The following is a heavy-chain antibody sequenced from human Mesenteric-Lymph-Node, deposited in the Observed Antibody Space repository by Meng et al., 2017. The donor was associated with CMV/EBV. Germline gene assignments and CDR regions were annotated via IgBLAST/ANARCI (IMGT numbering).Heavy chain of an antibody. CDR1: GFSISDHY. D-gene: IGHD2/OR15-2a*01. CDR3: ARDNSNWTFDF. Sequence: ASGFSISDHYIDWFRQAPGKGLVWVGRTKDKTASYIIEYAASVKGRFTISRDDSKNSLYLQMNSLKTEDTAVYYCARDNSNWTFDFWGRGTLVTVSS. J-gene: IGHJ2*01. CDR2: TKDKTASYII. V-gene: IGHV3-72*01.